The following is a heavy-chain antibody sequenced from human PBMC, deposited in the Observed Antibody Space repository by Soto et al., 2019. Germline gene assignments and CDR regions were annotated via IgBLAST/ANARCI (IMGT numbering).Heavy chain of an antibody. V-gene: IGHV3-9*01. CDR1: GFTFDDYS. CDR3: VKGVKQVVEDALDI. D-gene: IGHD6-13*01. Sequence: GGSLRLSCAASGFTFDDYSMHWVRQAPGKGLEWVSGISWNSGSIGYVDSVKGRFTISRDNAKNSLYLQMNSLRAEDKALCYGVKGVKQVVEDALDIWGKGKRVTV. J-gene: IGHJ3*02. CDR2: ISWNSGSI.